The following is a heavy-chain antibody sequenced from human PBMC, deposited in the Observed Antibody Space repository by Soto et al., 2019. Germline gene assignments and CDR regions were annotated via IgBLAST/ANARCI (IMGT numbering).Heavy chain of an antibody. CDR3: AKDRLLWFGGNWFDP. J-gene: IGHJ5*02. D-gene: IGHD3-10*01. CDR1: GFTFSSYA. CDR2: ISGSGGST. Sequence: PGGSLRLSCAASGFTFSSYAMSWVRQAPGKGLEWVSAISGSGGSTYYADSAKGRFTISRDNSKNTLYLQMNSLRAKDTAVYYCAKDRLLWFGGNWFDPWGQGTLVTVSS. V-gene: IGHV3-23*01.